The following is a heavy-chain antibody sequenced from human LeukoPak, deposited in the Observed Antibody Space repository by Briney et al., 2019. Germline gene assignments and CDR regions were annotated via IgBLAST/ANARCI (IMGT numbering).Heavy chain of an antibody. D-gene: IGHD2-21*02. V-gene: IGHV1-18*01. CDR2: ISAYNGNT. CDR1: GYTFTSYG. J-gene: IGHJ6*02. Sequence: APVKVSCKASGYTFTSYGISWVRQAPGQGLEWMGWISAYNGNTNYAQKLQGRVTMTTDTSTSTAYMELRSLRSDDTAVYYCARSYCGGDCYSLYYYDGMDVWGQGTTVTVSS. CDR3: ARSYCGGDCYSLYYYDGMDV.